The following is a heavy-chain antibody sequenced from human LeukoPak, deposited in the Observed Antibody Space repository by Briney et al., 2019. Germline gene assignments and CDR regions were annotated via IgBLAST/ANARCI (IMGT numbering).Heavy chain of an antibody. CDR1: GGSFSAYY. CDR3: ARVDTAMDNLGGMDV. V-gene: IGHV4-34*01. D-gene: IGHD5-18*01. Sequence: SETLSLTCAVYGGSFSAYYWSWIRQPPGKGLEWIGEINHSGSTNYNPSLKSRVTIPVDTSKNQFSLKLSSVTAADTAVYYCARVDTAMDNLGGMDVWGQGTTVTVSS. J-gene: IGHJ6*02. CDR2: INHSGST.